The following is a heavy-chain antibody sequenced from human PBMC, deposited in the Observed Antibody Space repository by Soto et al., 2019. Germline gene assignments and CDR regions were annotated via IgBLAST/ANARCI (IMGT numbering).Heavy chain of an antibody. D-gene: IGHD3-22*01. CDR1: GGTFSSYA. CDR3: ARGEGADYYYSSGTLGY. V-gene: IGHV1-69*12. Sequence: QVQLVQSGAEVKKPGSSVKVSCKASGGTFSSYAISWVRQAPGQGLEWMGGIIPIFGTANYAQKFQGRVTITADEATRTAYMELSSLRSEGTAVYCWARGEGADYYYSSGTLGYWGQGTLVTVSS. J-gene: IGHJ4*02. CDR2: IIPIFGTA.